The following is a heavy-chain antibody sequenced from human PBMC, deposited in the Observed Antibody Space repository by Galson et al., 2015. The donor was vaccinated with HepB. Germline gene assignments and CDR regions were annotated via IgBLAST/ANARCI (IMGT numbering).Heavy chain of an antibody. D-gene: IGHD3-22*01. CDR3: ARYGNSSGYHQFDS. J-gene: IGHJ4*02. V-gene: IGHV7-4-1*02. CDR1: GYTFTSYA. Sequence: SCKASGYTFTSYAVNWVRQAPGQGLEWMGWINTNTGNPTYAQGFTGRFVFSLDTSVSTAYLQITSLKAEDTAVYYCARYGNSSGYHQFDSWGQGTLVTVSS. CDR2: INTNTGNP.